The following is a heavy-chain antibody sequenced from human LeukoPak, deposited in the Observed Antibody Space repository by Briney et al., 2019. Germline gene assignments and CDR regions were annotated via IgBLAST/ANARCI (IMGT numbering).Heavy chain of an antibody. J-gene: IGHJ4*02. D-gene: IGHD3-22*01. CDR1: GGSFSGYY. Sequence: PSETLSLTCAVYGGSFSGYYWSWIRQPPGKGLEWIGEINHSGSTNYNPSLKSRVTISVDTSKNQFSLKLSSVTAADTAVYYCAYYYDSSGYYYDYWGQGTLVTVSS. CDR3: AYYYDSSGYYYDY. CDR2: INHSGST. V-gene: IGHV4-34*01.